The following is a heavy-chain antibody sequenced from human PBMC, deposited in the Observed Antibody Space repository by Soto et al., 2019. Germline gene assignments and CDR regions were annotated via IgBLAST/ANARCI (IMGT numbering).Heavy chain of an antibody. J-gene: IGHJ6*02. D-gene: IGHD2-2*01. V-gene: IGHV1-69*01. CDR1: GGTFGSYA. CDR3: ARSQGSSTSLEIYYYYYYGMDV. CDR2: IIPIPGTA. Sequence: QVQLVQSGAEVKKPGSSVTVSCKASGGTFGSYAISWVRQAPGQGLEWMGGIIPIPGTANYAQKFQGRVTIAADESTSTAYMELSSLRSDDTAVYYCARSQGSSTSLEIYYYYYYGMDVWGQGTTVTVSS.